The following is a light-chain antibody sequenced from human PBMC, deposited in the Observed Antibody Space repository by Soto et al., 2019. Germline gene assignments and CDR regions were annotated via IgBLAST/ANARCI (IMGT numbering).Light chain of an antibody. J-gene: IGKJ3*01. CDR3: QKYHSSPFT. CDR1: QGISNY. V-gene: IGKV1-27*01. CDR2: AAS. Sequence: DIQMTQSPSSLSASVGDRVTITCRASQGISNYLAWYQQKPGKVPKLLIYAASTLQSGVPSRFSGSGSGTDFTLTIRSLQPEDVETYYCQKYHSSPFTFVPGTKVDSK.